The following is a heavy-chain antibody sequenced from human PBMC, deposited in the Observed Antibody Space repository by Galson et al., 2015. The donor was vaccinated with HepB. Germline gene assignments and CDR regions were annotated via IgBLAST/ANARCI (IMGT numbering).Heavy chain of an antibody. J-gene: IGHJ3*02. CDR2: TYYRSKWYN. CDR1: GDSVSSHSAA. V-gene: IGHV6-1*01. D-gene: IGHD6-13*01. Sequence: CAISGDSVSSHSAAWNWIRQSPSRGLEWLGRTYYRSKWYNDYAVSVKSRITINPDTSKNQFSLQLNSVTPEDTAVYYCARETQQLVRPGAFDIWGQGTMVTVSS. CDR3: ARETQQLVRPGAFDI.